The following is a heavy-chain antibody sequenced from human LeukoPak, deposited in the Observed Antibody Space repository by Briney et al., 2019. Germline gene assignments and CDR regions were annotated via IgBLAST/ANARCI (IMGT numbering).Heavy chain of an antibody. CDR3: ARETYDILTGYYRTGGPVDY. D-gene: IGHD3-9*01. J-gene: IGHJ4*02. Sequence: PGGSLRLSCAASGFTFSSYSMNWVRQAPGKGLEWVSYISSSSSTIYYADSVKGRFTISRDNAKNSLYLQMNSLRAEDTAVYYCARETYDILTGYYRTGGPVDYWGQGTLVTVSS. V-gene: IGHV3-48*01. CDR1: GFTFSSYS. CDR2: ISSSSSTI.